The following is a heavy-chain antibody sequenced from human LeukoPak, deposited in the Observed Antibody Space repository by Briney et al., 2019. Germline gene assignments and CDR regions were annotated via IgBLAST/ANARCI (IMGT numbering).Heavy chain of an antibody. CDR3: ARAPGYYYMDV. J-gene: IGHJ6*03. CDR1: GGSISSGSYY. CDR2: IYYSGST. Sequence: SETLSLTCTVSGGSISSGSYYWGWVRQPPGKGLEWIGSIYYSGSTYYNPSLKSRVTISVDTSKNQFSLKLSSVTAADTAVYYCARAPGYYYMDVWGKGTTVTVSS. V-gene: IGHV4-39*07.